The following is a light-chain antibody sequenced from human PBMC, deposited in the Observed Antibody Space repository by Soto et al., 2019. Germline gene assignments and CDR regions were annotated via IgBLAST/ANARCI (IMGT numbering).Light chain of an antibody. Sequence: QAVVTQPPSVSGAPGQGVTISCTGSSSNIGAGYDIHWYQQVPGTAPKLLIYGNNNRPSGVPDRFSGSKSGTSASLAITGLQAEDEADYYCQSYDSSLSGVVFGGGTQLTVL. CDR3: QSYDSSLSGVV. V-gene: IGLV1-40*01. CDR2: GNN. J-gene: IGLJ2*01. CDR1: SSNIGAGYD.